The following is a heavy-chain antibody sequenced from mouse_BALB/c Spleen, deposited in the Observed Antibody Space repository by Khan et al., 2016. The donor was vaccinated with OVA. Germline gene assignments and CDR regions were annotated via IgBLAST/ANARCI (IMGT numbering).Heavy chain of an antibody. D-gene: IGHD2-10*01. CDR3: ARPPYFSYVMGY. V-gene: IGHV9-3-1*01. CDR2: INTYTGEP. CDR1: GYTFTNYG. J-gene: IGHJ4*01. Sequence: LLVQSGPALKKPGETVKLSCKASGYTFTNYGRNWVKQAPGRGLKWMGWINTYTGEPTYADDFKGRFVFSLETSASTAYLQINNLKNEDTATYFCARPPYFSYVMGYWGQGTSVTVSS.